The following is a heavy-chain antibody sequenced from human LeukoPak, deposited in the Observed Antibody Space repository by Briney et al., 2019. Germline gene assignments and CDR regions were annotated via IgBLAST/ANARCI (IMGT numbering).Heavy chain of an antibody. V-gene: IGHV4-59*01. CDR3: AAYRFPGIAARQNWFDP. Sequence: SETLSLTSTVSGGSISSYYWSWIRQPPGKGLEWIGYIYYSGSTNYNPSLKSRVTISVDTSKNQFSLKLSSVTAAGTAVYYCAAYRFPGIAARQNWFDPWGQGTLVTVSS. CDR1: GGSISSYY. J-gene: IGHJ5*02. CDR2: IYYSGST. D-gene: IGHD6-6*01.